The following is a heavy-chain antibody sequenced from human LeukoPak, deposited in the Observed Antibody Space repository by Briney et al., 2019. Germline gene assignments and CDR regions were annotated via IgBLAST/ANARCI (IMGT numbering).Heavy chain of an antibody. CDR2: IYYSGST. V-gene: IGHV4-59*01. CDR3: ARDRGEGIFDY. D-gene: IGHD3-10*01. CDR1: GGSISSYY. J-gene: IGHJ4*02. Sequence: PSETLSLTCTVSGGSISSYYWSWIRQPPGKGLEWIGYIYYSGSTNYNPSLKSRVTISVDTSKNQFSLKLGSVTAADTAVYYCARDRGEGIFDYWGQGTLVTVSS.